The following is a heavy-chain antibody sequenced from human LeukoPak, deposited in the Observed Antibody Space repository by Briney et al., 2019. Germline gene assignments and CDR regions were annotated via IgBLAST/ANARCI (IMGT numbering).Heavy chain of an antibody. J-gene: IGHJ4*02. Sequence: GASVKVSCKASGYTFTSYDINWVRQAPGQGLEWMGGIIPIFGTANYAQKFQGRVTINADKSTNTASMELRSLRSDDTAIYYCARVRYSGSFYDWGQGTLVTVSS. CDR2: IIPIFGTA. CDR1: GYTFTSYD. CDR3: ARVRYSGSFYD. V-gene: IGHV1-69*06. D-gene: IGHD1-26*01.